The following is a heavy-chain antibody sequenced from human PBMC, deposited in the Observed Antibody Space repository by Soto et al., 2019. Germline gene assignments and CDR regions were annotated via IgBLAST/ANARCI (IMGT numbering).Heavy chain of an antibody. D-gene: IGHD3-16*01. CDR3: ARSQRGRTAFTFDY. J-gene: IGHJ4*02. V-gene: IGHV4-59*01. CDR1: GGSISSYY. CDR2: IYYSGTT. Sequence: ETLSLTCTVSGGSISSYYWSWIRQPPGKGLEWIGYIYYSGTTNYNSYLKSRLSLSVDMSKNQFSLKLASVTAADTAVYFCARSQRGRTAFTFDYWGQGALVTVSS.